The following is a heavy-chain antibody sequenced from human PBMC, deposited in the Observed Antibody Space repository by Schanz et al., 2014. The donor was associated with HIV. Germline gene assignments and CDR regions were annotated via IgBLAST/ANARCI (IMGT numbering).Heavy chain of an antibody. CDR1: GGSFSAYY. Sequence: QVQLHQWGAGLLKPSETLSLTCAVYGGSFSAYYWSWIRQPPGKGLEWIGEINHRGITNYNPSLESRVPISMDPSKNKFSLKLTSVTAADTAVYYCAGRGVILNAVDVWGQGTMVTVSS. CDR2: INHRGIT. CDR3: AGRGVILNAVDV. J-gene: IGHJ3*01. V-gene: IGHV4-34*01. D-gene: IGHD2-21*01.